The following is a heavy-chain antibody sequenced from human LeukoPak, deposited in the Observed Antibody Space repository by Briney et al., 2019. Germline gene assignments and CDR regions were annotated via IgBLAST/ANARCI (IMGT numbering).Heavy chain of an antibody. J-gene: IGHJ3*02. D-gene: IGHD3-16*01. CDR3: AKDFHRLGEFDAFDI. Sequence: GGSLRLSCAASGFTFSSYWMSWVRQAPGKGPEWVANIKQDGSEKYYVDSVKGRFTISRDNAKNSLYLQMNSLRAEDTALYYCAKDFHRLGEFDAFDIWGQGTMVTVSS. CDR2: IKQDGSEK. V-gene: IGHV3-7*03. CDR1: GFTFSSYW.